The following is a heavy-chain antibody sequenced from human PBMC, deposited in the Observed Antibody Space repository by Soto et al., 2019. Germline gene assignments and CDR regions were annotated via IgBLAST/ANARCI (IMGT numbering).Heavy chain of an antibody. CDR1: GGSISSSSYY. V-gene: IGHV4-39*02. J-gene: IGHJ4*02. CDR3: ARERGYCSGGSCPVDY. Sequence: QLQLQESGPGLVKPSETLSLTCTVSGGSISSSSYYWGWIRQPPGKGLEWIGSIYYSGSTYYNPSLKSRVTISVDTSKNQFSLKLRSVTAADTAVYYCARERGYCSGGSCPVDYWGQGTLVTVSS. D-gene: IGHD2-15*01. CDR2: IYYSGST.